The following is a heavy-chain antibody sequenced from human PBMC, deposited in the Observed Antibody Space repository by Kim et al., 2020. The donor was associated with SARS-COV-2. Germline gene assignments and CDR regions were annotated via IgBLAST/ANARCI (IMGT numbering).Heavy chain of an antibody. D-gene: IGHD1-26*01. V-gene: IGHV3-7*03. CDR2: ER. J-gene: IGHJ4*02. CDR3: ARELSGSYSDH. Sequence: ERYYAASVKGRFTISRDNSQNLVYLQMDNLKVEDTAVYYCARELSGSYSDHWGQGTRVTVSS.